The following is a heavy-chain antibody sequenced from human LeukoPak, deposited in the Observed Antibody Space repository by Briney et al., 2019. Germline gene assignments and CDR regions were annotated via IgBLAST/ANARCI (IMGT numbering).Heavy chain of an antibody. Sequence: ASVKVSCKASGYTFTGYYMHWVRQAPGQGLEWMGWINPKSGGTNYAQKFQGRVTMTRDTSTSTAYMELRSLRSDDTAVYYCARDVSHRLFYDSSGYYILFDYWGQGTLVTVSS. D-gene: IGHD3-22*01. J-gene: IGHJ4*02. V-gene: IGHV1-2*02. CDR1: GYTFTGYY. CDR3: ARDVSHRLFYDSSGYYILFDY. CDR2: INPKSGGT.